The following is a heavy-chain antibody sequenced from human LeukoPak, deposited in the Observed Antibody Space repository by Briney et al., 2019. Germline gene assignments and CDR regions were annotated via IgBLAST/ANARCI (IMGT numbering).Heavy chain of an antibody. CDR2: IYYSGST. V-gene: IGHV4-59*01. Sequence: PSETLSLTCTVSGGSISSYYGAWIRQPPGKGLEWIGYIYYSGSTGYNPSLKSRVTISVDTSKNQFSLKLTSVTAADTAVYYCARSYNSRGYYYYGMDVWSQGTTVTVSS. CDR1: GGSISSYY. CDR3: ARSYNSRGYYYYGMDV. J-gene: IGHJ6*02. D-gene: IGHD3-22*01.